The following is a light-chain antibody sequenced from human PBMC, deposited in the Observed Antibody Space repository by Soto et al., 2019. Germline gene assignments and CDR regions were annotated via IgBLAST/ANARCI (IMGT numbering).Light chain of an antibody. V-gene: IGKV1-5*03. J-gene: IGKJ1*01. CDR1: QGVSTW. CDR3: QQYYDFRT. CDR2: EAS. Sequence: IQLTQSPSTLSGSDGHRVTITCRASQGVSTWLAWYQQRPSQAPKLLVYEASKLQSGVPSRFSASGSVRDFTLTISSLQPEDSATYYCQQYYDFRTFGQGTKVEI.